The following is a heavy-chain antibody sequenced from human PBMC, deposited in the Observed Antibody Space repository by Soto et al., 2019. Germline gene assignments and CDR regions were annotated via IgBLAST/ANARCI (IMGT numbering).Heavy chain of an antibody. J-gene: IGHJ4*02. CDR1: GFSFNNAW. CDR2: IKTTAAGGTT. CDR3: TGGDIAGDCDY. Sequence: EVQVVESGGGLVKPGGSLRLSCAASGFSFNNAWMSWVRQAPGQGLEWVGRIKTTAAGGTTDYAAPVKGRFTISRDDSKNTVYLLMNSLNTEDTAVYLCTGGDIAGDCDYWGQGTLVTVSS. V-gene: IGHV3-15*01. D-gene: IGHD5-12*01.